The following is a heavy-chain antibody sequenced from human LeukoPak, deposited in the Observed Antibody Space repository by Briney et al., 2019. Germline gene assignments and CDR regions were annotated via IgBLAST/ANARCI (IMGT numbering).Heavy chain of an antibody. CDR3: AQTDWESGYPIDY. CDR1: VCTFIGSA. J-gene: IGHJ4*02. Sequence: GGSLRLSRAASVCTFIGSAMHWVRQASGKGLAWVGRISGKANSYATEYAATVKGMFRIFRDDSKNTTYLQMNSLKTEDTAVYHCAQTDWESGYPIDYWGQGTLVTVSA. CDR2: ISGKANSYAT. D-gene: IGHD3-22*01. V-gene: IGHV3-73*01.